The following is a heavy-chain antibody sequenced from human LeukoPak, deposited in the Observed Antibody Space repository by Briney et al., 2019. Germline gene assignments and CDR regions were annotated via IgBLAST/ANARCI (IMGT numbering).Heavy chain of an antibody. J-gene: IGHJ5*02. D-gene: IGHD2-8*01. Sequence: PGGSLRLSCAASGFSFSTYSFSWVRQAPGKGLEWVSGISASGGDTFYADSVKGRFIISRDNSKNTLSLQMNSLRVEDTAIYYCAKDVRRCNGACTWGQGTLVTVSS. V-gene: IGHV3-23*01. CDR2: ISASGGDT. CDR1: GFSFSTYS. CDR3: AKDVRRCNGACT.